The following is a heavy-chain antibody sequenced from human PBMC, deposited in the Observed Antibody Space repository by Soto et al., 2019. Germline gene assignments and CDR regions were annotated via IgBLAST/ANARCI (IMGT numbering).Heavy chain of an antibody. J-gene: IGHJ6*02. CDR2: ISYDGSNK. V-gene: IGHV3-30*18. CDR1: GFTFSSYG. CDR3: AKDRLERRGGFYYGMDV. Sequence: QVQLVESGGGVVQPGRSLRLSCAASGFTFSSYGMHWVRQAPGKGLEWVAVISYDGSNKYYADSVKGRFTISRDNSKNTLYLQMNSLRAEDTAVYYCAKDRLERRGGFYYGMDVWGQGTTVTVSS. D-gene: IGHD1-1*01.